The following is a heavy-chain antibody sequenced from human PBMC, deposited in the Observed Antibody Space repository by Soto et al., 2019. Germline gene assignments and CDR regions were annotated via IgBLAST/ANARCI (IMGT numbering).Heavy chain of an antibody. CDR2: ISAYNGNT. V-gene: IGHV1-18*01. D-gene: IGHD3-10*01. Sequence: QVQLVQSGAEVKKPGASVKVSCKASGYTFTSYGISWVRQAPGQGLEWMGWISAYNGNTNYAQKLQGRVTMTTDISTSTAYMELRSLRSDDTAVYYCARGRVTMVRGALNHKPHYYYGMDVWGQGTTVTVSS. J-gene: IGHJ6*02. CDR1: GYTFTSYG. CDR3: ARGRVTMVRGALNHKPHYYYGMDV.